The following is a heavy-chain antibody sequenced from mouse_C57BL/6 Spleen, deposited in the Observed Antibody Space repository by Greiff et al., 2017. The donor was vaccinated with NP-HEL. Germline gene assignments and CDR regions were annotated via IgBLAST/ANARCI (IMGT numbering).Heavy chain of an antibody. Sequence: EVQLQQSGPELVKPGASVQMSCTASGYTFTDYNMHWVKQSHGKSLEWIGYINPNNGGTSYNQKFKGKATWTVNKSTSTVYMELRSLTSEDSADYYCANYDYGYAMDYWGQGTSVTVSS. V-gene: IGHV1-22*01. CDR3: ANYDYGYAMDY. J-gene: IGHJ4*01. CDR1: GYTFTDYN. CDR2: INPNNGGT. D-gene: IGHD2-4*01.